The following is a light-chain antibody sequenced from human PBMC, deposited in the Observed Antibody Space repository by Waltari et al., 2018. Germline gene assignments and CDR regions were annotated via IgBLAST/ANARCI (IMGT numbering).Light chain of an antibody. CDR2: DVS. V-gene: IGLV2-14*03. Sequence: QSALTQPASVSGSPGQSITISCTGTSSDVGGYDYVSWYQQHPGKAPKLMIYDVSNRPPWGSNRCSASKTGSKAAPTISWLQAEDEADYYCSSYTTGSTLVVFGGGTKLTVL. CDR1: SSDVGGYDY. J-gene: IGLJ2*01. CDR3: SSYTTGSTLVV.